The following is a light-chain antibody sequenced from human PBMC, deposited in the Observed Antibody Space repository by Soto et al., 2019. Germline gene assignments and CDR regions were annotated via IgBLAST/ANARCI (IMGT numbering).Light chain of an antibody. CDR2: GAS. CDR1: QSVSSN. CDR3: QQYNNWPSLT. Sequence: EIVMTQSPATLSVSPGERATLSCRASQSVSSNLAWYQQKPGQAPRLLIYGASTRATGIPARFSGSGSGTEFTLTLSSLQSEDCAVYYCQQYNNWPSLTFGGGTKVEIK. V-gene: IGKV3-15*01. J-gene: IGKJ4*01.